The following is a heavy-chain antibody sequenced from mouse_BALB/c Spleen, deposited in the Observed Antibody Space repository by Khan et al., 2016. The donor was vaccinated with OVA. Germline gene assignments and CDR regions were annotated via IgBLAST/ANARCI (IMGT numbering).Heavy chain of an antibody. V-gene: IGHV9-3-1*01. CDR1: GYTFTNYG. Sequence: QIQLVQSGPELMKPGETVKISCKASGYTFTNYGMNWVKQAPGKGLKWMGWINTYTGEPTYADDFKGRFAFSLETSASTAYLQINNLKNEDTATYFCARDYGYAYWGQGTLVTVSA. CDR2: INTYTGEP. CDR3: ARDYGYAY. J-gene: IGHJ3*01. D-gene: IGHD1-2*01.